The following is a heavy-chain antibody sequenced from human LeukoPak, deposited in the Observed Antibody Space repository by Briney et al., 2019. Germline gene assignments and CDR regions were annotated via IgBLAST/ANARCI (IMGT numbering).Heavy chain of an antibody. D-gene: IGHD2-15*01. CDR1: GGTFSSYA. V-gene: IGHV1-69*13. CDR2: IIPIFGTA. J-gene: IGHJ3*02. Sequence: ASVKVSCKASGGTFSSYAISCVRQAPGQGLEWMGGIIPIFGTANYAQKFQGRVTITADESTSTAYMELSSLRSEDTAVYYCARAVYRVEVAFDIWGQGTMVTVSS. CDR3: ARAVYRVEVAFDI.